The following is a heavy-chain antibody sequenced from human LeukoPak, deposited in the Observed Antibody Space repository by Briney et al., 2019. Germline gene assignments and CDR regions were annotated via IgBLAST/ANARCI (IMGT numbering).Heavy chain of an antibody. J-gene: IGHJ4*02. CDR2: ISAYNGNT. CDR3: ARDRERVVATMGYY. CDR1: GYTFTSYG. D-gene: IGHD5-12*01. V-gene: IGHV1-18*01. Sequence: ASVTVSCKATGYTFTSYGISWVRQPRGQGLEGMGGISAYNGNTNYAQKLQGRVTMTTPPSTRTAYMELRRLRSDDTAVHYCARDRERVVATMGYYWGQGTLVTVSS.